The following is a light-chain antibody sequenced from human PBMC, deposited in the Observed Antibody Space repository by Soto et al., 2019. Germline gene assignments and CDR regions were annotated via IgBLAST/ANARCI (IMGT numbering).Light chain of an antibody. CDR2: DVY. CDR3: CSYAGTYSFV. Sequence: QSVLTQPPSVSGAPGQRVTISCSGSSSNIGAGYDVNWYRQLPGTAPKLLIYDVYKRPSGVPDRFSGSKSDNTASLTISGLQAEDEADYYCCSYAGTYSFVFGTGTKVTVL. V-gene: IGLV1-40*01. J-gene: IGLJ1*01. CDR1: SSNIGAGYD.